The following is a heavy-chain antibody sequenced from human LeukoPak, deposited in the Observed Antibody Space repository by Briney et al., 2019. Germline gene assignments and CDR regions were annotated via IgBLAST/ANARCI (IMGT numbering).Heavy chain of an antibody. Sequence: GGSLRLSCAASGFTFSSYWMNWVRQAPGKGLEWVANIKEDGSEKYYVDSVKGRFTIPRDNAKNTLYLQMDSLRAEDTAVYYCARQRFCDYWGQGTLVTVSS. V-gene: IGHV3-7*01. D-gene: IGHD3-3*01. CDR2: IKEDGSEK. CDR3: ARQRFCDY. CDR1: GFTFSSYW. J-gene: IGHJ4*02.